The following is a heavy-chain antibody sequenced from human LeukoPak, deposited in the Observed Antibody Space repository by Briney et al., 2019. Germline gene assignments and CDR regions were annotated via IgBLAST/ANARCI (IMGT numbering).Heavy chain of an antibody. D-gene: IGHD6-6*01. CDR1: GGTFSSYA. Sequence: ASVKVSCKAPGGTFSSYAISWVRQAPGQGLEWMGRIIPILGIANYAQKFQGRVTITADKSTSTAYMELSSLRSEDTAVYYCARDEYSSSSLNSDYGMDVWGQGTTVTVSS. J-gene: IGHJ6*02. CDR2: IIPILGIA. CDR3: ARDEYSSSSLNSDYGMDV. V-gene: IGHV1-69*04.